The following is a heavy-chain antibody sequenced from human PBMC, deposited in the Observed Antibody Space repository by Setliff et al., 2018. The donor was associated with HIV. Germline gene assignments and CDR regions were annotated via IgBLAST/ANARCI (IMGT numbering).Heavy chain of an antibody. J-gene: IGHJ5*02. D-gene: IGHD3-3*01. CDR2: IYYSGSS. CDR1: GASVGSGRSY. Sequence: SETLSLTCTVSGASVGSGRSYWSWNRQHPGRGLEWIGNIYYSGSSYHNPSLKSRVTISVDTSKNQFSLNLISVTAADTAAYYCASWGGARGSNHNLWSGSAWFDPWGQGILVTVSS. CDR3: ASWGGARGSNHNLWSGSAWFDP. V-gene: IGHV4-31*03.